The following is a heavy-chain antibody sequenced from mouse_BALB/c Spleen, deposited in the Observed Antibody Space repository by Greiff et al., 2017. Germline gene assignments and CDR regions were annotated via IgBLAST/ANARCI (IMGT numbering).Heavy chain of an antibody. CDR2: ISSGSSTI. CDR3: ARSLYGNTGAY. CDR1: GFTFSSFG. V-gene: IGHV5-17*02. Sequence: EGKLVESGGGLVQPGGSRKLSCAASGFTFSSFGMHWVRQAPEKGLEWVAYISSGSSTIYYADTVKGRFTISRDNPKNTLFLQMTSLRSEDTAMYYCARSLYGNTGAYWGQGTLVTVSA. D-gene: IGHD2-10*02. J-gene: IGHJ3*01.